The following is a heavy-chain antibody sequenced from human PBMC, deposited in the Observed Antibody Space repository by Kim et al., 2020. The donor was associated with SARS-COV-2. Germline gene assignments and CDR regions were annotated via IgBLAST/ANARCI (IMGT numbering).Heavy chain of an antibody. D-gene: IGHD2-15*01. Sequence: PVKGRFTISRDDSKNTLYLQMNSLKTEDTAVYYCTTTQGYCSGGSCRRDYWGQGTLVTVSS. V-gene: IGHV3-15*01. CDR3: TTTQGYCSGGSCRRDY. J-gene: IGHJ4*02.